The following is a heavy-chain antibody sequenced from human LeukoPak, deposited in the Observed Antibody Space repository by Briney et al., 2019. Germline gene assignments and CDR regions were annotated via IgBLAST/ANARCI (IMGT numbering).Heavy chain of an antibody. D-gene: IGHD3-16*01. Sequence: GGSLRLSCATSGFTFTTFWMHWVRQAPGKGLVWVSRINTDGSSTSYVDSVKGRFTISRDNAKNTLYLQMNSLRAEDTAVYYCARDFLHLGGWGQGTMVTVSS. CDR2: INTDGSST. J-gene: IGHJ3*01. CDR3: ARDFLHLGG. CDR1: GFTFTTFW. V-gene: IGHV3-74*01.